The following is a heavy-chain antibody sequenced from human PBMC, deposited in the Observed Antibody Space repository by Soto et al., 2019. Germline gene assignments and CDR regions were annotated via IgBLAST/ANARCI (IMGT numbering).Heavy chain of an antibody. V-gene: IGHV3-30*04. D-gene: IGHD1-26*01. J-gene: IGHJ3*02. CDR1: GFTFSSYA. CDR3: ARAVGSPDAFDI. CDR2: ISYDGSNK. Sequence: GESLRLSCAASGFTFSSYAMHWVRQAPGKGLEWVAVISYDGSNKYYADFVKGRFTISRDNSKNTLYLQMNSLRAEDTAVYYCARAVGSPDAFDIWGQGTMVTVSS.